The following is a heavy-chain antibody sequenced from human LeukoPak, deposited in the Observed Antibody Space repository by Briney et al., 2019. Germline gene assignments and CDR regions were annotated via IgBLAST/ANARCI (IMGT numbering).Heavy chain of an antibody. J-gene: IGHJ4*02. D-gene: IGHD1-26*01. V-gene: IGHV3-11*01. CDR2: ISSSGNTI. Sequence: GGSLRLSCAASGFTFSDYYMSWIRQAPGKGLEWVSYISSSGNTIYYADSVKGRFTISRDNAKNSLYLQMNSLRAEDTAVYYCARASGSYYEYYFDYWGQGTLVTVSS. CDR3: ARASGSYYEYYFDY. CDR1: GFTFSDYY.